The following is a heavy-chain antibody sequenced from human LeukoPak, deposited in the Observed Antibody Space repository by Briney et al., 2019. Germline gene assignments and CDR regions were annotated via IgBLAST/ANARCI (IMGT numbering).Heavy chain of an antibody. V-gene: IGHV3-21*01. CDR2: ISSSSSYI. D-gene: IGHD1-26*01. Sequence: PWGSLRLSCAASGFTVTNAWMNWVRQAPGKGLEWVSSISSSSSYIYYADSVKGRFTISRDNAKNSLYLQMNSLRAEDTAVYYCARVGSLNWYFDLWGRGTLVTVSS. CDR3: ARVGSLNWYFDL. J-gene: IGHJ2*01. CDR1: GFTVTNAW.